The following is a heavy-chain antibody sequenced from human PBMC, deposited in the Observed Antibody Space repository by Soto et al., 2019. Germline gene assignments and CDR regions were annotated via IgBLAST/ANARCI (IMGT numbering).Heavy chain of an antibody. Sequence: QGQLLQSGDEVKTPGASVRVSCRASGYPFTSYGISWVRQAPGQGLEWVAWISAYNGNRDIAQKFQGRVTMTLETSTGTAHMELGDLTSADTAAYYCARGRIVASIHDAFEIWGQGTNVTVSS. V-gene: IGHV1-18*01. D-gene: IGHD5-12*01. CDR2: ISAYNGNR. J-gene: IGHJ3*02. CDR1: GYPFTSYG. CDR3: ARGRIVASIHDAFEI.